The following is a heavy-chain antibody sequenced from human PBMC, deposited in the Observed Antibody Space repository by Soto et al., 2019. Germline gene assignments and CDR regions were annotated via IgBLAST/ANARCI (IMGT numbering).Heavy chain of an antibody. CDR3: ARGIQLWAPFDY. CDR2: IIPIFGTA. V-gene: IGHV1-69*13. D-gene: IGHD5-18*01. Sequence: SVKVSCKASGVTFSSYAISWVRQAPGQGLEWMGGIIPIFGTANYAQKFQGRVTITADESTSTAYMELSSLRSEDTAVYYCARGIQLWAPFDYWGQGTLVTVSS. J-gene: IGHJ4*02. CDR1: GVTFSSYA.